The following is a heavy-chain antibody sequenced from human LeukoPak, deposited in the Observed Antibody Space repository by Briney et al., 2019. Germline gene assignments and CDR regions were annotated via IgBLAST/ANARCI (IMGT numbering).Heavy chain of an antibody. D-gene: IGHD3-3*01. Sequence: ASVKVSCKASGYTLTSYGISWVRQAPGQGLEWMGWISAYNGNTNYAQKLQGRVTMTTDTSTSTAYMELRSLRSDDTAVYYCARGGGGPFVYYDFWSGYYKNWFDPWGQGTLVTVSS. CDR2: ISAYNGNT. J-gene: IGHJ5*02. CDR3: ARGGGGPFVYYDFWSGYYKNWFDP. CDR1: GYTLTSYG. V-gene: IGHV1-18*01.